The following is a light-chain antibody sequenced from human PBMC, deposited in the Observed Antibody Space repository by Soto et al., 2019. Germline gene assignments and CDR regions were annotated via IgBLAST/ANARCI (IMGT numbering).Light chain of an antibody. Sequence: QSVLTQPPSVSGSPGQSVTISCTGTSTDFVSYNRVSWYQQPPGTAPKLIIYEASNRPSGVSNRFSGSKSGNTASLTISGLQAEDEADYYCSSYTSSFTVVFGGGTKLTVL. CDR2: EAS. J-gene: IGLJ2*01. CDR3: SSYTSSFTVV. V-gene: IGLV2-18*02. CDR1: STDFVSYNR.